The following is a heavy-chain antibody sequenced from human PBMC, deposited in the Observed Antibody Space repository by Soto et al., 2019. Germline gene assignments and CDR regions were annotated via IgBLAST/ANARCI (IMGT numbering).Heavy chain of an antibody. D-gene: IGHD3-3*02. Sequence: QLQLQESGPGLVKPSETLSLTCTVSGGSISSSSYYWGWIRQPPGKGLEWIGSIYYSGTSYYNPSLKSRVTISVDTSKNQFSLNLSSVTAADTAVYYCARRDASELGDAFDIWGQGTMVTVSS. V-gene: IGHV4-39*01. CDR3: ARRDASELGDAFDI. J-gene: IGHJ3*02. CDR1: GGSISSSSYY. CDR2: IYYSGTS.